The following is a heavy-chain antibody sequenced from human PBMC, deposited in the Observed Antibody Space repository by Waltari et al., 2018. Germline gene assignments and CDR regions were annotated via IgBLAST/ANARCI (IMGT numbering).Heavy chain of an antibody. J-gene: IGHJ4*02. CDR3: ARDRGGGDPLYYFDY. CDR1: GISVSTYA. Sequence: QVRLVESGGGVVQPGTSLTLSCEVSGISVSTYAMHWVRQAPGKGLEWVAVIWYDGSNKYYADSVKGRFTISRDNSKNTLYLQMNSLRAEDTAVYYCARDRGGGDPLYYFDYWGQGTLVTVSS. CDR2: IWYDGSNK. V-gene: IGHV3-30*07. D-gene: IGHD2-21*02.